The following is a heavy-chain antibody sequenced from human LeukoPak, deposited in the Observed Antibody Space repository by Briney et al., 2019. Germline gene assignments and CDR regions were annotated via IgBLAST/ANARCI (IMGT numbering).Heavy chain of an antibody. CDR2: ISSSSSTI. V-gene: IGHV3-48*01. D-gene: IGHD6-6*01. CDR1: GFTFSSYS. Sequence: GSLRLSCAASGFTFSSYSMNWVRQAPGKGLEWVSYISSSSSTIYYADSVKGRFTISRDNAKNSLYLQMNSLRAEDTAVYYCARDGDSSSNWFDPWGQGTLVTVSS. J-gene: IGHJ5*02. CDR3: ARDGDSSSNWFDP.